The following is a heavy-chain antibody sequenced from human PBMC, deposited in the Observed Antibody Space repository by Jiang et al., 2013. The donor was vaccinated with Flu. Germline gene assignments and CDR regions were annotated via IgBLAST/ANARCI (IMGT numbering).Heavy chain of an antibody. CDR2: IYPGDSDT. CDR3: ARLYGDSHYYYYYGMDV. D-gene: IGHD4-17*01. J-gene: IGHJ6*02. CDR1: GYSFTSYW. V-gene: IGHV5-51*01. Sequence: GAEVKKPGESLKISCKGSGYSFTSYWIGWVRQMPGKGLEWMGIIYPGDSDTRYSPSFQGQVTISADKSISTAYLQWSSLKASDTAMYYCARLYGDSHYYYYYGMDVWGQGTTVTVSS.